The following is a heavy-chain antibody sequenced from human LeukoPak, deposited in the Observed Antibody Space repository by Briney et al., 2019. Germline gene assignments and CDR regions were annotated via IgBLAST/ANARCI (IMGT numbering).Heavy chain of an antibody. CDR2: IYYSGST. Sequence: SETLSLTCTVSGGSISSYYWSWIRQLPGKGLEWIGYIYYSGSTNYNPSLKSRVTISVDTSKNQFSLKLSSVTAADTAVYYCARGDCSSTSCYEAGHYYGMDVWGQGTTVTVSS. CDR1: GGSISSYY. CDR3: ARGDCSSTSCYEAGHYYGMDV. V-gene: IGHV4-59*01. J-gene: IGHJ6*02. D-gene: IGHD2-2*01.